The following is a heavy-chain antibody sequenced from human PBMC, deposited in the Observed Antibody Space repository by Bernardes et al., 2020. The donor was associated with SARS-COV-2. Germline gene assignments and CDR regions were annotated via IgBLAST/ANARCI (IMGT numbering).Heavy chain of an antibody. Sequence: GGPLSPSCEASGFVFSDSAIHLVPPASREGLGWVWRIRSKTNNHATTSAASVQGRFTISRDDSKNTAYLQMNSLKTEDTAVYYCTIRLVPVGTFDYWGQGTLVTVSS. CDR2: IRSKTNNHAT. V-gene: IGHV3-73*01. J-gene: IGHJ4*02. D-gene: IGHD6-13*01. CDR1: GFVFSDSA. CDR3: TIRLVPVGTFDY.